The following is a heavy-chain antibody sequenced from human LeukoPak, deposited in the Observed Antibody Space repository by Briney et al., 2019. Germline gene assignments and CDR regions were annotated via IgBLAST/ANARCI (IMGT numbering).Heavy chain of an antibody. CDR3: ARVGGYGGKGNWFDP. D-gene: IGHD4-23*01. CDR2: IYYSGST. Sequence: PSQTLSLTCTVSGGSISSGDYYWSWIRQPPGKGLEWIVYIYYSGSTYYNPSLKSRVTISVDTSKNQFSLKLSSVTAADTAVYYCARVGGYGGKGNWFDPWGQGTLVTVSS. V-gene: IGHV4-30-4*08. J-gene: IGHJ5*02. CDR1: GGSISSGDYY.